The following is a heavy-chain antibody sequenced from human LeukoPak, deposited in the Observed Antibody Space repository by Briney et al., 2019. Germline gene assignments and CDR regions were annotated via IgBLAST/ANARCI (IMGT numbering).Heavy chain of an antibody. D-gene: IGHD7-27*01. CDR2: IYYSGST. J-gene: IGHJ4*02. CDR3: ARAVITGGSSFFDY. CDR1: GGSISSGDYY. Sequence: SQTLSLTCTVSGGSISSGDYYWSWIRQPPGKGLEWIGYIYYSGSTNYNPSLKSRVTISVDTSKNQFSLKLSSVTAADTAVYYCARAVITGGSSFFDYWGQGTLVTVSS. V-gene: IGHV4-61*08.